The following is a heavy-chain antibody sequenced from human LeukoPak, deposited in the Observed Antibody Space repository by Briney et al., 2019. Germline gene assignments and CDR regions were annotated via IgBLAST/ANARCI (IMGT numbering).Heavy chain of an antibody. J-gene: IGHJ4*02. V-gene: IGHV3-21*01. CDR2: ISSSSSYI. Sequence: PGGSLRLSCAASGFTFSSYSMNWVRQAPGKGLEWVSSISSSSSYIYYADSVKGRFTISRDNAKNSLYLQMNSLRAEDTAVYYCVTRASVNGKTRFWGQGTLVTVSS. D-gene: IGHD1/OR15-1a*01. CDR3: VTRASVNGKTRF. CDR1: GFTFSSYS.